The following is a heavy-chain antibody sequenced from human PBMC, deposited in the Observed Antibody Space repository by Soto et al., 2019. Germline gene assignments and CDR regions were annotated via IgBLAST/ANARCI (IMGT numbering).Heavy chain of an antibody. CDR1: GFTFSSYA. D-gene: IGHD6-13*01. CDR3: AKPQQLATSYYYYYGMDV. CDR2: ISYDGSNK. Sequence: GGSLRLSCAASGFTFSSYAMHWVRQAPGKGLEWVAVISYDGSNKYYADSVKGRFTISRDNSKNTLYLQMNSLRAEDTAVYYCAKPQQLATSYYYYYGMDVWGQGTTVTVSS. J-gene: IGHJ6*02. V-gene: IGHV3-30*18.